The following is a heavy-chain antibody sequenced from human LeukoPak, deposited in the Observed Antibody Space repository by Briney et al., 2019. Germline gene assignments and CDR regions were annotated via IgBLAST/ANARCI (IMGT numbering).Heavy chain of an antibody. CDR2: ISGSGAGT. V-gene: IGHV3-23*01. J-gene: IGHJ1*01. Sequence: PGGSLRLSCAASGFTFNSYGMSWVRQAPGKGLEWVSAISGSGAGTYYADSVKGRFTISRDNSKNTLYLQMNSLRAEDTAVYYCAKDATYYYDSSGYRTEYFQHWGQGTLVTVSS. D-gene: IGHD3-22*01. CDR3: AKDATYYYDSSGYRTEYFQH. CDR1: GFTFNSYG.